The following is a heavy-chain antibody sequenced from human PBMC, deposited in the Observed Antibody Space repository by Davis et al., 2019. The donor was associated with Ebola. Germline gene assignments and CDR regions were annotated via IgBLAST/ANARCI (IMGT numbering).Heavy chain of an antibody. Sequence: GESLKISCAASGFTFSSYAMHWVRQAPGKGLEWVAVISYDGSNKYYADSVKGRFTISRDNSKSTLYLQMNSLRAEDTAVYYCASRGVGATRVWGQGTLVTVSS. D-gene: IGHD1-26*01. J-gene: IGHJ4*02. V-gene: IGHV3-30-3*01. CDR1: GFTFSSYA. CDR2: ISYDGSNK. CDR3: ASRGVGATRV.